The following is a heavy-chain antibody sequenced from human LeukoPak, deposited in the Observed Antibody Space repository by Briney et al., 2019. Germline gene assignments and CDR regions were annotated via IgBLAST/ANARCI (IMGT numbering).Heavy chain of an antibody. CDR1: GFTVSSNY. D-gene: IGHD5-24*01. CDR2: IYSGGST. CDR3: AKDVQRWLLPDLLDY. J-gene: IGHJ4*02. V-gene: IGHV3-53*01. Sequence: GGSLRLSCAASGFTVSSNYMSWVRQAPGKGLEWVSVIYSGGSTYYADSVKGRFTISRDNSKNTLYLQMNSLRAEDTAVYYCAKDVQRWLLPDLLDYWGQGTLVTVSS.